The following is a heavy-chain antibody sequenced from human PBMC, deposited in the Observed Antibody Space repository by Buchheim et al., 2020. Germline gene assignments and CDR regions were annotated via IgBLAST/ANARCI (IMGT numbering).Heavy chain of an antibody. V-gene: IGHV3-7*04. CDR1: GFTFSSYW. CDR3: ARGVQQPLRYYYYYMDV. CDR2: IKQDGSEK. D-gene: IGHD6-13*01. J-gene: IGHJ6*03. Sequence: EVQLVESGGGLVQPGGSLRLSCAASGFTFSSYWMSWVRQAPGKGLEWVANIKQDGSEKYYVDSVQGRFTISRDNAKNSLYLQMNSLRAEDTAVYYCARGVQQPLRYYYYYMDVWGKGTT.